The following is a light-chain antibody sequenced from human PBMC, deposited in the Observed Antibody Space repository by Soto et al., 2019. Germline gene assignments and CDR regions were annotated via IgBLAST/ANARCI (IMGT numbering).Light chain of an antibody. CDR3: GSYTGTDRPMM. Sequence: QSALTQPASVSGSPGQSITISCTGTNSDIGSYNYVSWYQHHPGKAPKLMIYDVTNRPSGVSSRFFGSKSGNTAFLIISGLQADDEADYYCGSYTGTDRPMMFGGGTKLTVL. V-gene: IGLV2-14*03. J-gene: IGLJ3*02. CDR1: NSDIGSYNY. CDR2: DVT.